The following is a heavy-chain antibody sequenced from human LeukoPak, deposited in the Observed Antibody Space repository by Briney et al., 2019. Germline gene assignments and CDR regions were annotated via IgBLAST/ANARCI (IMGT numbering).Heavy chain of an antibody. CDR2: IYYSGST. CDR3: ARASIAARFLGRDRIGFDY. J-gene: IGHJ4*02. CDR1: GGSISSYY. Sequence: KPSETLSLTCTVSGGSISSYYWSWIRQPPGKGLEWIGYIYYSGSTNYNPSLKSRVTISVDTSKNQFSLKLSSVTAADTAVYYCARASIAARFLGRDRIGFDYWGQGTLVTVSS. D-gene: IGHD6-6*01. V-gene: IGHV4-59*08.